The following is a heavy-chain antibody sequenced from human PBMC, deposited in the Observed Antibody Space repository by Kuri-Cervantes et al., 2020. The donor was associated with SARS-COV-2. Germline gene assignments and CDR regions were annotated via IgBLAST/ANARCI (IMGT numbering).Heavy chain of an antibody. CDR3: ARGRLIVVVPADLGMDV. CDR2: IYHSGST. CDR1: GGSISSGGYS. Sequence: SETLSLTCAVSGGSISSGGYSWSWIRQPPGKGLEWIGYIYHSGSTYYNPSLKSRVTISVDTSKNQFSLRLSSVTAADTAVYYRARGRLIVVVPADLGMDVWGQGTTVTVSS. J-gene: IGHJ6*02. V-gene: IGHV4-30-2*01. D-gene: IGHD2-2*01.